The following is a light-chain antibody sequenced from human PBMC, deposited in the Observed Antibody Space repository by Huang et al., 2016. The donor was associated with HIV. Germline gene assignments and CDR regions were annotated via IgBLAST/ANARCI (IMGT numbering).Light chain of an antibody. V-gene: IGKV3-20*01. Sequence: EIVLTQSPGTLSLSPGERATLSCRASQSVSTSYLAWYQQKPGQPPRLLIYGASSRATGIPDSFSGSGSGTDFTLTISRLEPEDFAVYYCQQYGSSLWTFGQGTKVEIK. CDR2: GAS. J-gene: IGKJ1*01. CDR1: QSVSTSY. CDR3: QQYGSSLWT.